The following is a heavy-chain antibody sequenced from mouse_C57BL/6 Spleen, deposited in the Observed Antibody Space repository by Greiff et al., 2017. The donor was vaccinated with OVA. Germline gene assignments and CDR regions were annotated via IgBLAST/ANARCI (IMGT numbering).Heavy chain of an antibody. D-gene: IGHD1-1*01. V-gene: IGHV2-2*01. CDR2: IWSGGST. J-gene: IGHJ4*01. CDR1: GFSLTSYG. CDR3: ARPSYYYGSSYDHYAMDY. Sequence: QVQLQQSGPGLVQPSQSLSITCTVSGFSLTSYGVHWVRQSPGKGLEWLGVIWSGGSTDYNAAFISRLSISKDNSKSQVFFKMNSLQADDTAIYYCARPSYYYGSSYDHYAMDYWGQGTSVTVSS.